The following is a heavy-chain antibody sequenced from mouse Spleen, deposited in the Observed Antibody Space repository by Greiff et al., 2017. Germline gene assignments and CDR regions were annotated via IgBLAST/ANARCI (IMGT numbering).Heavy chain of an antibody. CDR3: ARWGITTVVAEEFAY. CDR1: GYSFTDYN. J-gene: IGHJ3*01. D-gene: IGHD1-1*01. CDR2: INPNYGTT. V-gene: IGHV1-39*01. Sequence: VQLQQSGPELVKPGASVKISCKASGYSFTDYNMNWVKQSNGKSLEWIGVINPNYGTTSYNQKFKGKATLTVDQSSSTAYMQLNSLTSEDSAVYYGARWGITTVVAEEFAYWGQGTLVTVSA.